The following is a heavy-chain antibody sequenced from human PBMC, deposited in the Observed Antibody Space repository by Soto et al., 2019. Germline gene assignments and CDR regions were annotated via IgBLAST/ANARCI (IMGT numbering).Heavy chain of an antibody. CDR3: FIGEPRHSSLSVY. D-gene: IGHD3-22*01. CDR1: GFTFSSYW. CDR2: INTDGSST. J-gene: IGHJ4*02. Sequence: GGSLRLSCAASGFTFSSYWMHWVRQAPGKGLVWVSRINTDGSSTSYADSVKGRFTISRDNAENTLYLQINSLTAEDTAVYYCFIGEPRHSSLSVYWCQAILVTVS. V-gene: IGHV3-74*01.